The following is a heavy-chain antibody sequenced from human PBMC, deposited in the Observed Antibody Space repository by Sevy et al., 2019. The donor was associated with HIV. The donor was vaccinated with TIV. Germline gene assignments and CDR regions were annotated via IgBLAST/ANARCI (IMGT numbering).Heavy chain of an antibody. Sequence: GGSLRLSCEVSGFTFGYFAMSWVRQAPGKGLEWVSGISPNGATSHYAASVRGRFTISRDNSKNRMYLQMSSLRAEDTAQYYCAKDTSGWYALDQWGQGTLVTVSS. CDR3: AKDTSGWYALDQ. CDR1: GFTFGYFA. J-gene: IGHJ4*02. V-gene: IGHV3-23*01. CDR2: ISPNGATS. D-gene: IGHD6-19*01.